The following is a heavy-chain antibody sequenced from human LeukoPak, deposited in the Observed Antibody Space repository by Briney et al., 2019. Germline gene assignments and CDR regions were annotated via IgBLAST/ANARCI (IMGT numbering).Heavy chain of an antibody. D-gene: IGHD3-3*01. CDR1: GFTFSSYW. Sequence: GGSLRLSCAASGFTFSSYWMHWIRQAPGKGLVWVSLINSDGSSTIYADSVKGRFTISRDNVKNTLYLQMNSLRAEDTAVYYCARGLTIFGVVNDAFDIWGQGTMVTVSS. CDR2: INSDGSST. J-gene: IGHJ3*02. CDR3: ARGLTIFGVVNDAFDI. V-gene: IGHV3-74*01.